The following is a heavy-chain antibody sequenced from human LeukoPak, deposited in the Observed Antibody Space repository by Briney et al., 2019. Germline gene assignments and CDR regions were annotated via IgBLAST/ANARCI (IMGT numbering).Heavy chain of an antibody. J-gene: IGHJ4*02. CDR1: GFTFNKYA. CDR2: ISDNGGDT. CDR3: GKDWKLDY. V-gene: IGHV3-23*01. Sequence: GGAPRLSCAASGFTFNKYAMSWVRQAPGKGLEWVSAISDNGGDTKYADSVKGRFTISRDNSKNTLYLQMNSLRAEDTAIYYCGKDWKLDYWGQGTLVTVSS. D-gene: IGHD1-1*01.